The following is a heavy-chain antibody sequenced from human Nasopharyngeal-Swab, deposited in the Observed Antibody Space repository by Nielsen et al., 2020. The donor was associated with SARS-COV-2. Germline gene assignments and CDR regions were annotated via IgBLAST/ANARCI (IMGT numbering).Heavy chain of an antibody. Sequence: GEPLKISCAASGFTFSSFGMHWVRQAPGKGLEWVAFIAHDASNEYYGDSVKGRFSISRDSSKNTLYLQMDSLRGEDAAVYYCARDMVLLPYSGSYPDAFDIWGQGTMVTVSS. CDR1: GFTFSSFG. CDR2: IAHDASNE. D-gene: IGHD1-26*01. V-gene: IGHV3-30*03. CDR3: ARDMVLLPYSGSYPDAFDI. J-gene: IGHJ3*02.